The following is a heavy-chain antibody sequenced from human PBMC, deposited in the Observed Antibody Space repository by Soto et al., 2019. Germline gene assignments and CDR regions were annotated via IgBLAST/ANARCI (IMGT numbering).Heavy chain of an antibody. J-gene: IGHJ4*02. D-gene: IGHD3-22*01. V-gene: IGHV4-39*01. Sequence: SETLSLTCRVSDGSMNSDSSYWGWIRQPPGKGLEWIGVINHSGSTYHNLSLKGRVTMSVDASRNQFSLKLTSMTAADTAVYYCARLGGYVSVGYYYLWDYWGQGTLVTVSS. CDR2: INHSGST. CDR3: ARLGGYVSVGYYYLWDY. CDR1: DGSMNSDSSY.